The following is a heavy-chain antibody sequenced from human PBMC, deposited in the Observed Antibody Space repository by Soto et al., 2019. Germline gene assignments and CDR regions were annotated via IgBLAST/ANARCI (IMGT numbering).Heavy chain of an antibody. CDR1: GGTFSSYT. CDR2: IIPIFGTA. J-gene: IGHJ2*01. V-gene: IGHV1-69*12. D-gene: IGHD5-12*01. Sequence: QVQLVQSGAEVKKPGSSVTVSCKASGGTFSSYTISWVRQAPGQGLEWMGGIIPIFGTANYAQKFQGRVTMTADEPTSTAYMELSRVRSEDTAVYYCARGNHRWLQLWYFELWGRGTLVTVSA. CDR3: ARGNHRWLQLWYFEL.